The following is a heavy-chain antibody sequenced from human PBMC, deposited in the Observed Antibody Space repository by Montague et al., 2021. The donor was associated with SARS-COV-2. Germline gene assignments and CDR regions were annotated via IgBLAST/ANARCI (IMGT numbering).Heavy chain of an antibody. CDR1: GFSISSGFY. V-gene: IGHV4-38-2*01. Sequence: SETLSLTCSVSGFSISSGFYWAWIRQSPGKGPEWIGTVYHSGYTXYNPSLKGRVTVSIDTSKNQFSLTVTSVTAADTAAYFCARRGYTGSDYFDYWGQGTLVTVSS. D-gene: IGHD5-12*01. J-gene: IGHJ4*02. CDR2: VYHSGYT. CDR3: ARRGYTGSDYFDY.